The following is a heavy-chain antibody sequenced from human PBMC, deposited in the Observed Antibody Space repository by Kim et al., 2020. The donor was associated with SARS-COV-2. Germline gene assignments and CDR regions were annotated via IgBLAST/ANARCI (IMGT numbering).Heavy chain of an antibody. V-gene: IGHV3-15*01. CDR3: TTGYPKTYYYDSSGPRGFDP. CDR1: GFTFSNAW. J-gene: IGHJ5*02. D-gene: IGHD3-22*01. Sequence: GGSLRLSCAASGFTFSNAWMSWVRQAPGKGLEWVGRIKSKTDGGTTDYAAPVKGRFTISRDDSKNTLYLQMNSLKTEDTAVYYCTTGYPKTYYYDSSGPRGFDPWGQGTLVTVSS. CDR2: IKSKTDGGTT.